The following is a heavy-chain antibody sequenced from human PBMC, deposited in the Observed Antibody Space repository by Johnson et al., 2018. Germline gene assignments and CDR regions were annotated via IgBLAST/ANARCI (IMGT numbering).Heavy chain of an antibody. CDR3: AKGAHPYAPGYYGMDV. J-gene: IGHJ6*02. V-gene: IGHV3-23*04. Sequence: VQLVQSGGGVVQPGRSLRLSCAASGFTFSSYGMHWVRQAPGKGLEWVSAISGSGGSTYYADYVKGRFTISRDNSKNTLYLQMTRLRAEDTAVYYCAKGAHPYAPGYYGMDVGGQGTTVTVSS. CDR1: GFTFSSYG. CDR2: ISGSGGST.